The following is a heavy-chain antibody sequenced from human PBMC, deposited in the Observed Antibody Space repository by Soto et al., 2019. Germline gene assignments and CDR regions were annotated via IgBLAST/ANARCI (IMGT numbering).Heavy chain of an antibody. V-gene: IGHV3-48*01. D-gene: IGHD1-26*01. CDR2: ITSSGEIT. Sequence: EEQLVESGGGLVQPGGSLRLSVAASAFTFISSSMNWVRQAPGKGLEWISYITSSGEITDYADSVKGRFTISRDNAKNSLYLQLKSLRAEDTAVYYCARDHQWAFDIWGQGTTVTVSS. CDR1: AFTFISSS. CDR3: ARDHQWAFDI. J-gene: IGHJ3*02.